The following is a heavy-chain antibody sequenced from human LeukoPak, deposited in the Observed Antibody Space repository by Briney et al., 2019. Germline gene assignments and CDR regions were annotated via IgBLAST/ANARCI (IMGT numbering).Heavy chain of an antibody. CDR3: ARIPFSYYYDNNRPGYASDI. V-gene: IGHV4-34*01. CDR2: INHSGSN. Sequence: SETLSLTCAVYGGSFSGYYWSWIRQPPGKGLEWIGEINHSGSNNYNQSLKRGVSISVDTYKKKLSLKRSSVNAAGTAVYYCARIPFSYYYDNNRPGYASDIWGQGTMVTVSS. CDR1: GGSFSGYY. D-gene: IGHD3-22*01. J-gene: IGHJ3*02.